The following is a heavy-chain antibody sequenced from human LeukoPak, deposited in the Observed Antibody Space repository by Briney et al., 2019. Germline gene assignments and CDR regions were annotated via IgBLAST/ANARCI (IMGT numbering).Heavy chain of an antibody. CDR3: AKHKESYGDSCFDDY. D-gene: IGHD4-17*01. Sequence: PGGSLRLSCAASGFAFSSYAMSWVRRAPGKGLEWVSVISGSDYRTNYADSVKGRFTISRDNFKNTLYLQMNSLRAEDTAVYYCAKHKESYGDSCFDDYWGQGTLVTVSS. V-gene: IGHV3-23*01. J-gene: IGHJ4*02. CDR1: GFAFSSYA. CDR2: ISGSDYRT.